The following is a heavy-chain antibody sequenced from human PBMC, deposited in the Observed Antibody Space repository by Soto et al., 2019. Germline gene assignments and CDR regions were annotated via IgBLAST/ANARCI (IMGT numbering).Heavy chain of an antibody. CDR3: ARAIRHFRAVAYYSY. D-gene: IGHD6-19*01. CDR2: INHSGST. Sequence: SETLSLTCVVYGGSFSGYYWSWIRQPPGKGLEWIGEINHSGSTNYNPSLKSRVTISVDTSKNQFSLKLSSVTAADTAVYYCARAIRHFRAVAYYSYWGQGTLVTVSS. V-gene: IGHV4-34*01. CDR1: GGSFSGYY. J-gene: IGHJ4*02.